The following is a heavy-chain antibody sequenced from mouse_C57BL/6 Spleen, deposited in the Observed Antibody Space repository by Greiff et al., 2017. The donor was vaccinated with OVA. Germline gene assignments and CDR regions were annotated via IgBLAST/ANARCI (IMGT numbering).Heavy chain of an antibody. Sequence: QVQLKESGAELAKPGASVKLSCKASGYTFTSYWMHWVKQRPGQGLEWIGYINPSSGYTKYNQKFKDKATLTADKSSSTAYMQLSSLTYEDSAVXDCERNNPDFDYWGQGTTLTVSS. CDR2: INPSSGYT. J-gene: IGHJ2*01. V-gene: IGHV1-7*01. CDR1: GYTFTSYW. CDR3: ERNNPDFDY. D-gene: IGHD1-3*01.